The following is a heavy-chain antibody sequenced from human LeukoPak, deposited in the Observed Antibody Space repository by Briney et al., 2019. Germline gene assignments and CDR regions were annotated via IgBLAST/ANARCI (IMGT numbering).Heavy chain of an antibody. Sequence: ASVKVSCKASGYTFSGSYMHWVRQAPGQGLGWMGWINPTSGVTKYAEKFQGRVTMTRDTSINTAYMEMSGLRSDDTAVYYCARDMYSGTYGHWGQGTLVTVSS. J-gene: IGHJ4*02. CDR2: INPTSGVT. CDR1: GYTFSGSY. D-gene: IGHD1-26*01. V-gene: IGHV1-2*02. CDR3: ARDMYSGTYGH.